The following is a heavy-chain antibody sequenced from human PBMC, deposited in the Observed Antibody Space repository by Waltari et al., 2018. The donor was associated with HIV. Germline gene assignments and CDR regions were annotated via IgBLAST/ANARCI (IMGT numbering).Heavy chain of an antibody. CDR3: ARAPFNYYDSRKHTDWYFDL. CDR1: GGSISSYY. CDR2: IYYSGST. D-gene: IGHD3-22*01. J-gene: IGHJ2*01. V-gene: IGHV4-59*01. Sequence: QVQLQESGPGLVKPSETLSLTCTVSGGSISSYYWSWIRQPPGKGLEWIGYIYYSGSTNYNPSLKSRVTISVDTSKNQFSLKLSSVTAADTAVYYCARAPFNYYDSRKHTDWYFDLWGRGTLVTVSS.